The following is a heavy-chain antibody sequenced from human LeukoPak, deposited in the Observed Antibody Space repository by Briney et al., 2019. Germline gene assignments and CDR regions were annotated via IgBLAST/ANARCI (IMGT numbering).Heavy chain of an antibody. D-gene: IGHD6-25*01. CDR1: GGSVSSSSYY. J-gene: IGHJ4*02. Sequence: SETLSLACTVSGGSVSSSSYYWGWIRQPPGKGLEWVGCIYNSGSTYYDPSLKSRVTISVDTSKNQVSLKVNSVTAADTAVYYCARRGSSGRSFDYWGQGTLVIVSS. CDR2: IYNSGST. CDR3: ARRGSSGRSFDY. V-gene: IGHV4-39*01.